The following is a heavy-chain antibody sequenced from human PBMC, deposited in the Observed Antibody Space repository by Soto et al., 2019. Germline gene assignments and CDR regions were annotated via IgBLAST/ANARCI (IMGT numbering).Heavy chain of an antibody. J-gene: IGHJ6*02. V-gene: IGHV4-59*01. D-gene: IGHD6-13*01. CDR2: IHYSGST. CDR3: SRVPILEGYSSTPDWYYGMDV. CDR1: GGSISSYY. Sequence: KTSETLSLTCTVSGGSISSYYWSWIRQPPGKGLEWIGYIHYSGSTNYNPSLKSRVTISVDTSKNQFSLKLSSVTAADTAVYYCSRVPILEGYSSTPDWYYGMDVWVHGTTVTVSS.